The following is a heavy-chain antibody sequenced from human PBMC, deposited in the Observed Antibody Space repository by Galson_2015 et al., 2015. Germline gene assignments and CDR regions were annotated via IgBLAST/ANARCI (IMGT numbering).Heavy chain of an antibody. CDR3: ARDYPSPKKVPAAPVGS. CDR2: ISSSSSYI. D-gene: IGHD2-2*01. J-gene: IGHJ5*02. V-gene: IGHV3-21*01. CDR1: GFTFSSYR. Sequence: SLRLSCAASGFTFSSYRMNWVRQAPGKGLEWVSSISSSSSYIYYADSVKGRFTISRDDSKNTLYLQMNSLRAEDTAVYYCARDYPSPKKVPAAPVGSWGQGTLVTVSS.